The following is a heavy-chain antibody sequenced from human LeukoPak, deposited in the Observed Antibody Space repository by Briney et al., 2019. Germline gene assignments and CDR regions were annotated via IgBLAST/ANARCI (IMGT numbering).Heavy chain of an antibody. CDR1: GGSISSYY. D-gene: IGHD6-13*01. CDR2: IYYSGST. J-gene: IGHJ3*02. CDR3: ASRGVAAAYDAFDI. V-gene: IGHV4-59*08. Sequence: SETLSLTCTVSGGSISSYYWSWIRQPPGKGLERIGYIYYSGSTNYNPSLKSRVTISVDTSKNQFPLKLTSVTAADTAVYYCASRGVAAAYDAFDIWGQGTMVTVSS.